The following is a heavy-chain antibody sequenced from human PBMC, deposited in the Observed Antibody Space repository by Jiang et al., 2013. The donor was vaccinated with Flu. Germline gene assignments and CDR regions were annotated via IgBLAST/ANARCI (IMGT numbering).Heavy chain of an antibody. CDR3: ARRAGFDNSGYFFLLFLTY. J-gene: IGHJ4*02. Sequence: YGAEVKKPGESLRISCKASGYSFTNYWITWLRQMPGKGLEWMGRIDPSDSYATYSPSFQGHVTFSTDKFTRTAYLHWSSLKASDTAFYYCARRAGFDNSGYFFLLFLTYWGQGTLVTVSS. V-gene: IGHV5-10-1*01. CDR1: GYSFTNYW. D-gene: IGHD3-22*01. CDR2: IDPSDSYA.